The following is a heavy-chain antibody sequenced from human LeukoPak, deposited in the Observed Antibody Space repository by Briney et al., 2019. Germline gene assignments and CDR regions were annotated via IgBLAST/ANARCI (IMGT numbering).Heavy chain of an antibody. D-gene: IGHD5-18*01. J-gene: IGHJ4*02. CDR2: INHSGST. Sequence: SETLSLTCAVYGGSFSGYYWSWIRQPPGKGLEWIGEINHSGSTNYNPSLKSRVTISVDTSKNQFSLKLSSVTAADTAVYYCARGGDTAMEEWGQGTLVTVSS. CDR1: GGSFSGYY. CDR3: ARGGDTAMEE. V-gene: IGHV4-34*01.